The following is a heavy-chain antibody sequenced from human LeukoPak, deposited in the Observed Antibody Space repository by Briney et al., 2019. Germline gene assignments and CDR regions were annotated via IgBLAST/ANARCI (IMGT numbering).Heavy chain of an antibody. CDR1: GFTFSSYL. V-gene: IGHV3-74*01. Sequence: GGSLRLSCAASGFTFSSYLMHWVRQAPGKGLVWVSRITGDGSNTLYADSVQGRFTISRDNAKNTLYLQMNSLRAEDTAVYYCATDRGGWTTWGQGTLVTVSS. CDR3: ATDRGGWTT. D-gene: IGHD3-10*01. CDR2: ITGDGSNT. J-gene: IGHJ5*02.